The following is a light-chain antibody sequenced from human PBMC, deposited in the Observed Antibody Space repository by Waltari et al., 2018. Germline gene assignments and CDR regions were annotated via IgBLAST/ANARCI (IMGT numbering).Light chain of an antibody. Sequence: TQSPATLSLSPGERATLSCRASQHINMNLAWYQQKPGQAPRLLFYGASTRESGVPARFSGSGSGTEFTLTISSLQSEDFGLYYCQQYNDWPPWTFGQGTKV. CDR3: QQYNDWPPWT. V-gene: IGKV3-15*01. CDR2: GAS. J-gene: IGKJ1*01. CDR1: QHINMN.